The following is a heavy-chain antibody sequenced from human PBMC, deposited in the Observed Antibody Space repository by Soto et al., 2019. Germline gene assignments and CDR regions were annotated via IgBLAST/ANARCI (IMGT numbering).Heavy chain of an antibody. Sequence: ASVKVSCKASGDSVSNDYLHWVRQAPGQGFEWLGLISPFGGATAYAQRFKGRVTVTMDKSSTSFYLELSSLRSDDTAVYYCAKGRGGKTLANFGMDVWGQGVTVTVSS. J-gene: IGHJ6*02. CDR3: AKGRGGKTLANFGMDV. CDR2: ISPFGGAT. V-gene: IGHV1-46*01. D-gene: IGHD3-16*01. CDR1: GDSVSNDY.